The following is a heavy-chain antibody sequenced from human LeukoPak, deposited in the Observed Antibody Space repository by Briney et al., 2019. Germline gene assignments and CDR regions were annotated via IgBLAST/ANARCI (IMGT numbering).Heavy chain of an antibody. CDR3: ARALAAAGTVFDY. D-gene: IGHD6-13*01. Sequence: SETLSLTCTVSGGSTSSHYWSWIRQPPGKGLEWIGYIYYSGSTNYNPSLKSRVTISVDTSKNQFSLKLSSVTAADTAVYYCARALAAAGTVFDYWGQGTLVTVSS. V-gene: IGHV4-59*11. CDR1: GGSTSSHY. J-gene: IGHJ4*02. CDR2: IYYSGST.